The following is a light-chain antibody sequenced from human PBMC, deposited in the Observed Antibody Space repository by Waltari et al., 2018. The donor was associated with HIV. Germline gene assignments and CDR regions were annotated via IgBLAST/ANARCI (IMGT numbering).Light chain of an antibody. CDR2: LGS. CDR3: MQVLQTPLT. Sequence: DIVMTQSPLSLPVTPGEAASISCRSSQSLLHGSGFDYLDWYLQKPGQPPQLLIYLGSNRASGVSDRFSGSGSGTDFTLEISRVEAEDVGVYYCMQVLQTPLTFGPGTKVDIK. V-gene: IGKV2-28*01. CDR1: QSLLHGSGFDY. J-gene: IGKJ3*01.